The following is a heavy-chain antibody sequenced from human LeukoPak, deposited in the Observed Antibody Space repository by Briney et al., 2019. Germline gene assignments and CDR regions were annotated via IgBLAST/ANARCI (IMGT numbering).Heavy chain of an antibody. Sequence: ASVKVSCKASGYTFTSYDINWVRQATGQGLEWMGWMNPNSGNTGYAQKLQGRVTMTTDTSTSTAYMELRSLRSDDTAVYYCARGLYYYDSSGKDEVDYWGQGTLVTVSS. CDR3: ARGLYYYDSSGKDEVDY. V-gene: IGHV1-8*01. J-gene: IGHJ4*02. CDR1: GYTFTSYD. D-gene: IGHD3-22*01. CDR2: MNPNSGNT.